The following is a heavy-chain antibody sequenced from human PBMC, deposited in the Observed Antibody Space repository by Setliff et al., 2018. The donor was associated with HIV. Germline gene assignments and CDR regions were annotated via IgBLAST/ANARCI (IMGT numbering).Heavy chain of an antibody. J-gene: IGHJ6*02. V-gene: IGHV4-38-2*01. CDR2: LFYGGST. Sequence: PSETLSLTCAVSGYSVSSGYYWGWIRQPPGKGLEWIGSLFYGGSTHYTPSLKSRVSISVDTSKNQFSLRLSSVTAADTAVYYCARHPPHDSTWPYYYYGMDVWGQGTTVTVSS. CDR3: ARHPPHDSTWPYYYYGMDV. D-gene: IGHD6-13*01. CDR1: GYSVSSGYY.